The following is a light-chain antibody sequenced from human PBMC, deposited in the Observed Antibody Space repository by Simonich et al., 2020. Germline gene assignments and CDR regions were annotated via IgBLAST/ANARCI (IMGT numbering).Light chain of an antibody. CDR3: QQYYSTPWT. J-gene: IGKJ1*01. CDR1: QSVFSSSHNKNY. CDR2: WAS. Sequence: DIVMTQSPDSLAVSLGERATINCKSSQSVFSSSHNKNYLAWYQQKPGQPPKLLIYWASTRESGVPDRFSGSGSGTDFTLTISSLQAEDVAVYYCQQYYSTPWTFGQGTKVEIK. V-gene: IGKV4-1*01.